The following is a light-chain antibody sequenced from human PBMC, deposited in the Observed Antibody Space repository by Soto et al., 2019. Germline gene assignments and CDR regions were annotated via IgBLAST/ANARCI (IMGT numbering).Light chain of an antibody. CDR2: AAS. Sequence: AVLLTQSPSSVSASTGDRATITCRASQAIHNYLAWYQQVPGKAPKLLLYAASILQTGVPSRFSGSGSGTDFTLTIDGLQSEDFATYFCQHYYNYPWTFGQGTTVE. CDR1: QAIHNY. V-gene: IGKV1-8*01. CDR3: QHYYNYPWT. J-gene: IGKJ1*01.